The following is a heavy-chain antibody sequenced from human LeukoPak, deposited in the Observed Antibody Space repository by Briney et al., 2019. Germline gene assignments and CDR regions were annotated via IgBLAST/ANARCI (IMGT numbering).Heavy chain of an antibody. CDR2: INHSGST. CDR1: GGSFSGYY. J-gene: IGHJ4*02. V-gene: IGHV4-34*01. CDR3: ARGSLAVAGPFDY. Sequence: SETLSLTCAVYGGSFSGYYWSWIRQPPGKGLEWIGEINHSGSTNYNPSLKSRVTISVDTSKNQFSLKLSSVTAADPAVYYCARGSLAVAGPFDYWGQGTLVTVSS. D-gene: IGHD6-19*01.